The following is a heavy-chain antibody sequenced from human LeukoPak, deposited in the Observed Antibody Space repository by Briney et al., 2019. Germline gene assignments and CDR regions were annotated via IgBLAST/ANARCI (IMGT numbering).Heavy chain of an antibody. Sequence: PGGSLRLSCTVSGFTVSSNSMSWVRQAPGKGLEWVSSISGGSTDIYYADSVKGRFTISRDNAKNSLYLQMNSLRAEDTAVYYCARRGYYDYSGYDYWGQGTLVTVSS. CDR1: GFTVSSNS. J-gene: IGHJ4*02. CDR3: ARRGYYDYSGYDY. V-gene: IGHV3-21*01. D-gene: IGHD3-22*01. CDR2: ISGGSTDI.